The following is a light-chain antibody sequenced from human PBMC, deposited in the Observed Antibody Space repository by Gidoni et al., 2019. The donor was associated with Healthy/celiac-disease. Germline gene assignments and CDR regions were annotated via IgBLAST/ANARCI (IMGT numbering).Light chain of an antibody. J-gene: IGKJ4*01. Sequence: ERVMSHSPATLPVSPGERATLSCRASQSVSSNLAWYQQKPGQAPRLLIYAASTRATGIPARFSGSGSGTEFTLTISSLQSEDFAVYYCQQYNNWPPLTFGGGTKVEIK. V-gene: IGKV3D-15*01. CDR2: AAS. CDR1: QSVSSN. CDR3: QQYNNWPPLT.